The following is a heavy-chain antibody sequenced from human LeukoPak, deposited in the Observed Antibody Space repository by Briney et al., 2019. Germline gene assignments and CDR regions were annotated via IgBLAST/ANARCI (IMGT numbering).Heavy chain of an antibody. Sequence: GGTLRLSCAASGFTFSSYGMSWVRQAPGKGLEWVSAISGSGGSTYYADSVKGRFTISRDNSKNTLYLQMNSLRAEDTAVYYCAKCPTLYDYVWGSYRPGGYYYYMDVWGKGTTVTISS. CDR3: AKCPTLYDYVWGSYRPGGYYYYMDV. V-gene: IGHV3-23*01. CDR1: GFTFSSYG. D-gene: IGHD3-16*02. CDR2: ISGSGGST. J-gene: IGHJ6*03.